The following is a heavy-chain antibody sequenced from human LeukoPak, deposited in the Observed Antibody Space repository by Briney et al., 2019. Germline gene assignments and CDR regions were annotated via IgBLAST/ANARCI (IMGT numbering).Heavy chain of an antibody. D-gene: IGHD5-12*01. CDR2: IYTSGST. Sequence: SETLSLTCTVSGGSISSGSYYWNWIRQPAGKGLEWIGRIYTSGSTNYNPSLKSRVTISVDTSKNQFSLKLSSVTAADTAVYYCARVPVVATITFAFDIWGQGTMVTVSS. V-gene: IGHV4-61*02. J-gene: IGHJ3*02. CDR3: ARVPVVATITFAFDI. CDR1: GGSISSGSYY.